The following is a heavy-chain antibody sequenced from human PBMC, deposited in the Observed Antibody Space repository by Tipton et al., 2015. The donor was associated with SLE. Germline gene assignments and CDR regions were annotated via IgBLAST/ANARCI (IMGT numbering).Heavy chain of an antibody. CDR1: GGSISTSH. Sequence: TLSLTCTVSGGSISTSHCNWVRQPPMQGLDWLGNIYYSGSTNYNPSLQSRVIISVDTSKSQFSLKLSSVTAADTAGYYCSGETYYSYSRDLNDCCIWGQGTMAAVSS. J-gene: IGHJ3*02. CDR3: SGETYYSYSRDLNDCCI. CDR2: IYYSGST. V-gene: IGHV4-59*01. D-gene: IGHD3-22*01.